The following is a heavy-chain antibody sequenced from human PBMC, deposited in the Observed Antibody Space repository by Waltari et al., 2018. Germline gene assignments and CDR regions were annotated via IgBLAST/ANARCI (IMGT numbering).Heavy chain of an antibody. CDR1: GCSVTTGTLS. CDR2: IDWDDDQ. D-gene: IGHD2-15*01. V-gene: IGHV2-70*15. Sequence: QVTLRESGPALVKSTETLTLTCTFSGCSVTTGTLSVTWLRQPPGKALEWLARIDWDDDQYYSASLESRLTVSKDNSKNQVTLTLSNVEPIDTGTYFCARIIGYCSGGNCYSGALDIWGQGTSVTVPA. J-gene: IGHJ3*02. CDR3: ARIIGYCSGGNCYSGALDI.